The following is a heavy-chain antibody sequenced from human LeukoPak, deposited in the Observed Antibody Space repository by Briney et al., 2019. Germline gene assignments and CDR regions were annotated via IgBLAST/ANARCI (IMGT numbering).Heavy chain of an antibody. CDR2: IRSSGSPI. CDR3: VRDPDALDY. J-gene: IGHJ4*02. V-gene: IGHV3-48*02. CDR1: GFTFSGYS. Sequence: PGGSLRLSCAASGFTFSGYSVNWVRQAPGKGLEWVSYIRSSGSPIYYADSVKGRFTISRDNAKNSVYLQMNSLRDEDTAVYYCVRDPDALDYWGKGTLVTVSS.